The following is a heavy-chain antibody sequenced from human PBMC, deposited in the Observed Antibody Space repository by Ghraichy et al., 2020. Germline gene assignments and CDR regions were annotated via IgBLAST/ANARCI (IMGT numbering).Heavy chain of an antibody. Sequence: SETLSLTCAVYGGSFSGYYWSWIRQPPGKGLEWIGEINHSGSTNYNPSLKSRVTISVDTSKNQFSLKLSSVTAADTAVYYCARGRGYYYGSGSYPPDYWGQGTLVTVSS. CDR2: INHSGST. CDR3: ARGRGYYYGSGSYPPDY. CDR1: GGSFSGYY. J-gene: IGHJ4*02. D-gene: IGHD3-10*01. V-gene: IGHV4-34*01.